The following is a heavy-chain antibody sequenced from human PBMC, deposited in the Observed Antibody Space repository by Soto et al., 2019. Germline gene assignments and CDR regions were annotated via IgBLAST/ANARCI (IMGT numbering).Heavy chain of an antibody. V-gene: IGHV3-15*01. CDR1: GFTLSNAW. CDR3: TTDSRHLFDY. Sequence: PGGSLRLSCAASGFTLSNAWMIWVRQAPGKGLEWVGRIKSNLDGATTDYAAPVKGRFTISRDDSKNTLYLQMNSLKTEDTAVYYCTTDSRHLFDYWGQGTLVTVSS. CDR2: IKSNLDGATT. J-gene: IGHJ4*02.